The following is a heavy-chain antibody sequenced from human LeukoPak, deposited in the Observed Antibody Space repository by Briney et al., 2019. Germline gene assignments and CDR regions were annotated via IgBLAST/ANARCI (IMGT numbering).Heavy chain of an antibody. CDR2: INHSGST. D-gene: IGHD3-3*01. Sequence: SETLSLTCAVYGGFFSGYYWSWIRQPPGKGLEWIGEINHSGSTNYNPSLKSRVTISVDTSKNQFSLKLSSVTAADTAVYYCARSASGYIDYWGQGTLVTVSS. CDR3: ARSASGYIDY. CDR1: GGFFSGYY. V-gene: IGHV4-34*01. J-gene: IGHJ4*02.